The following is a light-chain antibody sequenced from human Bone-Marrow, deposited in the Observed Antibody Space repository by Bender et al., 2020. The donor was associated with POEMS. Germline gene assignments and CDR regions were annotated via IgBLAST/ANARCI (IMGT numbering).Light chain of an antibody. CDR3: HSADTSNTII. CDR1: AVPKKY. CDR2: KDT. J-gene: IGLJ2*01. Sequence: SYELTQPPSVSVSPGQTARITCSGDAVPKKYVYWYQQKPGQAPVLVILKDTERPSGIPERFSDSSSGTTATLTISGVQAEDESDYYCHSADTSNTIIFGGGTKLTVL. V-gene: IGLV3-25*03.